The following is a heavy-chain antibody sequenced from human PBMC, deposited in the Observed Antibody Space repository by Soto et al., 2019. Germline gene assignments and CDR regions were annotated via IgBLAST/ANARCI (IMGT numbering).Heavy chain of an antibody. CDR1: GGPISGSVW. CDR2: VFHSGGV. CDR3: ARKAWVRFDF. J-gene: IGHJ4*02. Sequence: QVQLRESGPGLVKPSGTLSLTCAVSGGPISGSVWWTWVRQPPGKGLEWIGEVFHSGGVNYNPSLKSRVTMSVDTSRSQFSLELQSVTAADTAMYYCARKAWVRFDFWGQGTLVAVSS. V-gene: IGHV4-4*02. D-gene: IGHD3-16*01.